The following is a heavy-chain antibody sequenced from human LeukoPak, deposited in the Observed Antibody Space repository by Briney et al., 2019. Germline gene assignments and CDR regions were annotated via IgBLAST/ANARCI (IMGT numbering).Heavy chain of an antibody. D-gene: IGHD6-19*01. CDR2: ISAYNGNT. CDR1: GYTFTSCG. J-gene: IGHJ6*03. Sequence: ASVKLSCKASGYTFTSCGISWVRQAPGQGLEWMGWISAYNGNTNYAQKLQGRVTMTTDTSTSTAYMELRSLRSDDTAVYYCARGTLDVAVAGTGYYYYYMDVWGKGTTVTVSS. CDR3: ARGTLDVAVAGTGYYYYYMDV. V-gene: IGHV1-18*01.